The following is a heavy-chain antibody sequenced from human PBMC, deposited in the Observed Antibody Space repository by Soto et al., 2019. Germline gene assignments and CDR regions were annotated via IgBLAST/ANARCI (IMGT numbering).Heavy chain of an antibody. D-gene: IGHD3-22*01. CDR1: GFDFASHW. V-gene: IGHV5-51*01. CDR3: ARDARGYYYDSSCSPDAFDI. CDR2: IYPGDSDT. Sequence: GESLKISCAGSGFDFASHWVAWVRQMPGKGLEWMGVIYPGDSDTKYSPSFQGQVTISVDRSSSTAYLQWSSLKASDTAIYYCARDARGYYYDSSCSPDAFDIWGQGTMVTVSS. J-gene: IGHJ3*02.